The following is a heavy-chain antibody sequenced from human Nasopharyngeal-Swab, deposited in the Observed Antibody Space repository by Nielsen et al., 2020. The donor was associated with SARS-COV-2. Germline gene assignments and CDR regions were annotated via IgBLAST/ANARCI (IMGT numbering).Heavy chain of an antibody. Sequence: SETLSLTCTVSGGSISSSSYYWGWIRQPPGKGLEWIGSIYYSGSTYYNPSLKSRVTISVDTSKNQFSLKLSSVTAADTAVYYCARLSNWYFDLWGRGTLVTVPS. CDR1: GGSISSSSYY. V-gene: IGHV4-39*01. CDR3: ARLSNWYFDL. J-gene: IGHJ2*01. CDR2: IYYSGST.